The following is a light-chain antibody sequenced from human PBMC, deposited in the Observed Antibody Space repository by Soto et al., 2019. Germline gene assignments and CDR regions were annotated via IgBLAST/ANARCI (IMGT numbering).Light chain of an antibody. CDR3: SSYTTSSTQV. Sequence: QSALTQPASVSVSPGQSITISCTGTSSDIGGYKHVSWYQQHPGKAPKLMIYEVTNRPSGVSYRFSGSKSGNTASLTISGLQAEDEADYYCSSYTTSSTQVFGTGTKLTVL. CDR2: EVT. J-gene: IGLJ1*01. V-gene: IGLV2-14*01. CDR1: SSDIGGYKH.